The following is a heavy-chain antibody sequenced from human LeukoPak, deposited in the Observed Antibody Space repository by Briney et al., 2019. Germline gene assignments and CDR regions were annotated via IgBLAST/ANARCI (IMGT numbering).Heavy chain of an antibody. CDR2: ISGSGGST. CDR3: AKVRSTSCQRCYYMDV. V-gene: IGHV3-23*01. D-gene: IGHD2-2*01. Sequence: GGSLRLSCAASGFTFSSYGMSWVRQAPGKGLEWVSAISGSGGSTYYADSVKGRFTISRDNSKNTLYLQMNSLRAEDTAVYYCAKVRSTSCQRCYYMDVWGKGTTVTISS. CDR1: GFTFSSYG. J-gene: IGHJ6*03.